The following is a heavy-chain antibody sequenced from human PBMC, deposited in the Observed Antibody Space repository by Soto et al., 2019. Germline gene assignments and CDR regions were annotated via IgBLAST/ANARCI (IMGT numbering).Heavy chain of an antibody. CDR1: GYTFTSYD. CDR3: ARWPDGYYYYSMAV. CDR2: MNPNSGNT. J-gene: IGHJ6*02. V-gene: IGHV1-8*01. Sequence: QVQLVQSGAEVKKPGASVKVFCKASGYTFTSYDINWVRQATGQGLEWMGWMNPNSGNTGYAQKFPGRVTMSRNTSISTAYMELSSLRSEDTAVYYCARWPDGYYYYSMAVWGQGTTVTVSS.